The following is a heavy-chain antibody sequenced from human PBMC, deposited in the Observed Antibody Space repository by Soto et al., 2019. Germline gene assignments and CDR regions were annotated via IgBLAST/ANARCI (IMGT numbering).Heavy chain of an antibody. Sequence: SQTLSLTCTVSGASLNNYYWSWARQPAGKGLEWVGRIYTSGSTNYNPSLESRVTMSVDTSKNQFSLKLSSVTAADTAVHYCARGSLAPDYWGQGTLVTVSS. V-gene: IGHV4-4*07. CDR3: ARGSLAPDY. CDR2: IYTSGST. D-gene: IGHD1-26*01. CDR1: GASLNNYY. J-gene: IGHJ4*02.